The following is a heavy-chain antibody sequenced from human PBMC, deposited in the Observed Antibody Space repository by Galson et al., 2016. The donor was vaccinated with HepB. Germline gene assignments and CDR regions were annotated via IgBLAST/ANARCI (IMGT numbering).Heavy chain of an antibody. CDR3: ARPRLGIDGFDI. V-gene: IGHV5-51*01. CDR1: GLSAYSFSTTW. CDR2: IYVDDSDT. J-gene: IGHJ4*02. D-gene: IGHD7-27*01. Sequence: QSGAEVKKPGESLKISCEASGLSAYSFSTTWLGWVRQKPGGGLEYVGFIYVDDSDTRYSPSFQGQVTLSVDKSNNTAYLQWSSLKASDTALYYCARPRLGIDGFDIWGQGTLITVSS.